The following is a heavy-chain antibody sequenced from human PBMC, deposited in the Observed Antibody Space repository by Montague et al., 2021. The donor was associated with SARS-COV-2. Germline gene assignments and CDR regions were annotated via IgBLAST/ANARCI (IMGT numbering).Heavy chain of an antibody. Sequence: SETLSLTCTVSGGSISNYYWTWIRKPAGKGLEWIGRPYTSGSTTYNPSLKSRVTMSVDTSKNQFSLNVTSVTAADTAVFFCGREKAGGLRNVFDIWGQGTTVTVSS. J-gene: IGHJ3*02. V-gene: IGHV4-4*07. CDR2: PYTSGST. CDR3: GREKAGGLRNVFDI. CDR1: GGSISNYY.